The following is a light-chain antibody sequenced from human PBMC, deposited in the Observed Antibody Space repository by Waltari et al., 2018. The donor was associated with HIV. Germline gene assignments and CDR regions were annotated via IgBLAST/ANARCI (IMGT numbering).Light chain of an antibody. CDR2: RNN. CDR1: SSNIGSNY. J-gene: IGLJ2*01. CDR3: ATWDDSLRGVV. V-gene: IGLV1-47*01. Sequence: QSVLTQPPSASGTPGQRISISCFGSSSNIGSNYVYWYQQLPGTAPNLLIYRNNQRPSGVPDRFSGSKSGTSAFLAISGLRSEDEADYYCATWDDSLRGVVFGGGAKLTVL.